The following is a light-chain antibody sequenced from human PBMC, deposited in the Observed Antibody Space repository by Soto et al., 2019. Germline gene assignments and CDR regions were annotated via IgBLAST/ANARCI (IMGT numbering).Light chain of an antibody. CDR2: RNH. Sequence: QSVLTQSPSASGTPGQRVTMSCSGSRSNIGTYTVNWYQQLPGTAPTLLIFRNHQRPSGVPDRFSGSTSGTSASLAISGPQSEDEADYYCAAWDDSLRAVVFGGGTKLTVL. J-gene: IGLJ2*01. CDR3: AAWDDSLRAVV. CDR1: RSNIGTYT. V-gene: IGLV1-44*01.